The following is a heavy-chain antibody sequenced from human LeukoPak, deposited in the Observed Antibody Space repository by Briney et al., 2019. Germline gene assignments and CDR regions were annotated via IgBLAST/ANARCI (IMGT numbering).Heavy chain of an antibody. CDR3: ARALYYYGSGENWFDP. CDR1: GFTFSTYG. D-gene: IGHD3-10*01. V-gene: IGHV3-33*01. Sequence: PGGSLRLSCATSGFTFSTYGMHWVRQAPGKGLEWVALIWNDGSKKYYVDSVKGRFTISRDNAKNSLYLQMNSLRAEDTTVYYCARALYYYGSGENWFDPWGQGTLVTVSS. J-gene: IGHJ5*02. CDR2: IWNDGSKK.